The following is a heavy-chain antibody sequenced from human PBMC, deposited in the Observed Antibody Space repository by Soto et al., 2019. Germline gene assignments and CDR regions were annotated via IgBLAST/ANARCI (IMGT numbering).Heavy chain of an antibody. CDR1: GFTFSSYG. Sequence: GGSLRLSCAASGFTFSSYGMHWVRQAPGKGLEWVAVIWYDGSNKYYADSVKGRFTISRDNSKNTLYLQMNSLRAEDTAVYYCARDRARIAAAGTIPDYWGQGTLVTVSS. V-gene: IGHV3-33*08. CDR2: IWYDGSNK. D-gene: IGHD6-13*01. J-gene: IGHJ4*02. CDR3: ARDRARIAAAGTIPDY.